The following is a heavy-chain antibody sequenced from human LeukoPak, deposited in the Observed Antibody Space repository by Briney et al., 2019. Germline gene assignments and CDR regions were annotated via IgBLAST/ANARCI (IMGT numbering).Heavy chain of an antibody. D-gene: IGHD1-26*01. CDR1: GGSTSSYY. CDR3: ARAGLVWGAHDFDY. Sequence: SETLSLTCTVSGGSTSSYYWSWIRHPPVKGLERIGHLYYSESTNYNPSLKSRGTISLDTSKNQFSLKLSSVTAADTAVYYCARAGLVWGAHDFDYWGQGTLVTVSS. J-gene: IGHJ4*02. CDR2: LYYSEST. V-gene: IGHV4-59*01.